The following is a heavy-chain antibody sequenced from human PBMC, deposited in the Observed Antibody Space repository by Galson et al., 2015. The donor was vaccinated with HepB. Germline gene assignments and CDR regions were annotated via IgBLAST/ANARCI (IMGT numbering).Heavy chain of an antibody. Sequence: SVKVSCKASGYTFTSYYMHWVRQAPGQGLEWMGIINPSGGSTSYAQKFQGRVTMTRDTSTSTVYMELSSLRSEDTAVYYCARRPAEWELPGYFDYWGQGTLVTVSS. J-gene: IGHJ4*02. V-gene: IGHV1-46*01. CDR2: INPSGGST. D-gene: IGHD1-26*01. CDR3: ARRPAEWELPGYFDY. CDR1: GYTFTSYY.